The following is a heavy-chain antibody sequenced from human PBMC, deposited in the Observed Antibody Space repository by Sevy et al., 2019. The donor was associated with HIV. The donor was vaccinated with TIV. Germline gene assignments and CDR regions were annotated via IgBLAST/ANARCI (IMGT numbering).Heavy chain of an antibody. CDR3: ARDRRNDFNGPAHYLDV. Sequence: SETLSLTCSVSGGSISSGFYSWTWIRLPAGKGLEWIGHLSTSGTSNYNSSLKSRVTISVDTSKNQFSLKRTSVTAADTAVYYCARDRRNDFNGPAHYLDVWGKGTTVTVSS. J-gene: IGHJ6*03. CDR2: LSTSGTS. CDR1: GGSISSGFYS. D-gene: IGHD2-21*02. V-gene: IGHV4-61*09.